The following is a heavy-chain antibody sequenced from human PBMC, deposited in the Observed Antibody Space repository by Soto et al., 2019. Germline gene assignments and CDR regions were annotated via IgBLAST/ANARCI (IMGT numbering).Heavy chain of an antibody. V-gene: IGHV3-23*01. J-gene: IGHJ4*02. CDR2: IGASGGSR. CDR3: EKGSAWSEIEY. D-gene: IGHD1-26*01. Sequence: GGSLRLSCAASELSLSNYAMSWVRQAPGKGLEWVSSIGASGGSRYYADSVKGRFTISRDNFKSMLYLQMDSLRADDTALYYCEKGSAWSEIEYWGQGPHVTVSS. CDR1: ELSLSNYA.